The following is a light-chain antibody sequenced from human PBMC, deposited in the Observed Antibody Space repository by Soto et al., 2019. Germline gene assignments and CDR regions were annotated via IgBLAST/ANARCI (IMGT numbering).Light chain of an antibody. V-gene: IGKV3-20*01. CDR3: QQYGSAPRT. J-gene: IGKJ1*01. CDR1: QSVSSDS. CDR2: DAS. Sequence: EIVLTQSPGTLSLSPGERAILSCRASQSVSSDSLAWYRQKPGQAPRLLVYDASSRATGIPDRFSGSGSGTDFTLTISRLETEACAVDYCQQYGSAPRTFGHGTKVEIK.